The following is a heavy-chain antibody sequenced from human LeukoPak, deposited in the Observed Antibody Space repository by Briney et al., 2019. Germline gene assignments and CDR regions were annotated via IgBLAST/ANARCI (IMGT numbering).Heavy chain of an antibody. D-gene: IGHD3-10*01. CDR2: ISGSDGST. CDR1: GFTFSSYA. CDR3: ARELSRQLGYY. V-gene: IGHV3-23*01. Sequence: GGSLRLSCAASGFTFSSYAMSWVRQAPGKGLEWVSAISGSDGSTYYEDSVKGRFTISRDNSKNTLYLQMNSLRAEDTAVYYCARELSRQLGYYWGQGTLVTVSS. J-gene: IGHJ4*02.